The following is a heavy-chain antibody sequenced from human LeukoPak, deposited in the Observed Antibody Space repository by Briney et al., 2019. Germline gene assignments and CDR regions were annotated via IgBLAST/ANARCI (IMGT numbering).Heavy chain of an antibody. Sequence: GGSLRLSCSASGFTFSSYVMHWVRQAPGKGLEYVSGISSSGGTIYYADSVKGRFSISRDNSKNTLDLQMSSLRAEDTAVYYCMKDLTATTSAWGQGTLVIVSS. CDR1: GFTFSSYV. CDR3: MKDLTATTSA. J-gene: IGHJ4*02. V-gene: IGHV3-64D*09. CDR2: ISSSGGTI. D-gene: IGHD1-7*01.